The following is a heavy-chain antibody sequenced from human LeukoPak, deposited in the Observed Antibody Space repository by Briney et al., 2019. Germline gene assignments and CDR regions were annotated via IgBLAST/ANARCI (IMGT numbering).Heavy chain of an antibody. CDR1: GDSVSSNSAA. Sequence: SQTLSLTCAISGDSVSSNSAAWNWIRQSPSRGLEWLGRTYYRSKWYNDYAVSVKSRITINPDTSKNQFSLQLNSVTPEDTAVYYCARDRPIREWFGESARMDVWGQGTTVTVSS. D-gene: IGHD3-10*01. CDR3: ARDRPIREWFGESARMDV. J-gene: IGHJ6*02. V-gene: IGHV6-1*01. CDR2: TYYRSKWYN.